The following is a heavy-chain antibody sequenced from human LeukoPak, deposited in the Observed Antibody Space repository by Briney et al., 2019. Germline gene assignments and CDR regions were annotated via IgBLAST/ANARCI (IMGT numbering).Heavy chain of an antibody. V-gene: IGHV3-23*01. CDR3: AREQQLVWVY. Sequence: GGSLRPTCAASGFTFSSYGMSWVRQAPGKGLEWVSAISGSGGSTYYADSVKGRFTISRDNSKNTLYLQMNSLRAEDTAVYYCAREQQLVWVYWGQGTLVTVSS. D-gene: IGHD6-13*01. J-gene: IGHJ4*02. CDR2: ISGSGGST. CDR1: GFTFSSYG.